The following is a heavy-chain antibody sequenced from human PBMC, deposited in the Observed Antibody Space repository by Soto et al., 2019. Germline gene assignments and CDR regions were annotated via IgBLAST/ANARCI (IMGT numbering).Heavy chain of an antibody. V-gene: IGHV4-34*01. CDR3: ASYSYSSYLIGFDY. CDR1: GGTFKGYY. D-gene: IGHD6-13*01. Sequence: SGTMSLTCAVYGGTFKGYYWSWIRQPPGKGLEWIGEINHSGSTNYNPSLKSRVTISVDTSKNQFSLKLSSVTAADTAVYYCASYSYSSYLIGFDYWGQGTLVTVSS. J-gene: IGHJ4*02. CDR2: INHSGST.